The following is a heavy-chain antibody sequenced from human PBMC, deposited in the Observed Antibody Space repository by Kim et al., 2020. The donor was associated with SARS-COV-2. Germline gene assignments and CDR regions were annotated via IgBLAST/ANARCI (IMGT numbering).Heavy chain of an antibody. CDR3: TRMGYMD. J-gene: IGHJ4*02. V-gene: IGHV3-73*01. CDR1: GFTFSGYA. Sequence: GGSLRLSCAASGFTFSGYAMHWVRQASGKGLEWVGCIISKANSYATAYAASVKGRFTISRDDSKNTAYLQMNSLKNEDTAVYYCTRMGYMDWGQGTLVTVSS. D-gene: IGHD6-13*01. CDR2: IISKANSYAT.